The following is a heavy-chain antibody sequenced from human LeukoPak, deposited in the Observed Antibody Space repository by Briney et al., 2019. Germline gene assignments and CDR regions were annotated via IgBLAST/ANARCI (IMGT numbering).Heavy chain of an antibody. CDR2: IYYSGST. Sequence: SETLSLTCTVSGGSISGYYWSWIRQPPGKGLEWIGYIYYSGSTNYNPSLKSRVTMSVDTSKNQFSLKLSSVTAADTAVYYCARDPYGRIGGVDYWGQGTLVTVSS. CDR3: ARDPYGRIGGVDY. J-gene: IGHJ4*02. CDR1: GGSISGYY. D-gene: IGHD4-17*01. V-gene: IGHV4-59*01.